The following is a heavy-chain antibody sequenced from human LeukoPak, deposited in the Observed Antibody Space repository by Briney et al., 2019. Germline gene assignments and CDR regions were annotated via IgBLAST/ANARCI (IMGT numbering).Heavy chain of an antibody. V-gene: IGHV1-2*02. J-gene: IGHJ4*02. D-gene: IGHD5-24*01. CDR3: ARDRGKQMATISPIFDY. CDR1: GYTFTGYY. Sequence: GASVKVSCKASGYTFTGYYMHWVRQAPGQGLEWMGWINPYNGGTNYAQKFQGRVTMTRDTSISTAYMELSRLRSDDTAVYYCARDRGKQMATISPIFDYWGQGTLATVSS. CDR2: INPYNGGT.